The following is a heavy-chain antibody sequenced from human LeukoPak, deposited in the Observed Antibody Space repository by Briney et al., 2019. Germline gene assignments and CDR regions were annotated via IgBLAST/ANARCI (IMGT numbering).Heavy chain of an antibody. CDR2: INHSGST. Sequence: PGGSLRLSCAASGFTFSSYSMNWVRQAPGKGLEWIGEINHSGSTNYNPSLKSRVTISVDTSKNQFSLKLSSVTAADTAVYYCARIRIAVGYYYYYMDVWGKGTTVTISS. CDR1: GFTFSSYS. J-gene: IGHJ6*03. V-gene: IGHV4-34*01. D-gene: IGHD6-19*01. CDR3: ARIRIAVGYYYYYMDV.